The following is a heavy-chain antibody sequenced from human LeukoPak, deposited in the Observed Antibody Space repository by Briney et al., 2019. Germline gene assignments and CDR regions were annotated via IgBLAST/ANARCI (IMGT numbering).Heavy chain of an antibody. CDR2: TSYRSKWSS. Sequence: SQTLSLTCAISGDNVSSKSAAWHWIRQSPSRGLEWLGRTSYRSKWSSGYAESVKSRLTISPDISKNQFSLQLRSVTPEDTAMYYCARSQTGGTFDYWGQGALVTVSS. V-gene: IGHV6-1*01. CDR3: ARSQTGGTFDY. CDR1: GDNVSSKSAA. D-gene: IGHD1/OR15-1a*01. J-gene: IGHJ4*02.